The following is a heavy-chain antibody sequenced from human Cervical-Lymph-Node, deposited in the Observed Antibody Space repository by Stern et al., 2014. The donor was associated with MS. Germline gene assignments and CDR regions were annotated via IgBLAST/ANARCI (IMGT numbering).Heavy chain of an antibody. CDR2: IIPMFGTI. CDR3: ARDGRGNFFYFDL. D-gene: IGHD4-23*01. V-gene: IGHV1-69*01. CDR1: GGTFTSYA. Sequence: QVQLVESGAELKTPGSSVRISCKASGGTFTSYAINWVRQAPGQGPEWMGGIIPMFGTINYAQNFQGRVTISAVESTGTAYMELTGLTSEDTAVFYCARDGRGNFFYFDLWGRGTLVTVSS. J-gene: IGHJ2*01.